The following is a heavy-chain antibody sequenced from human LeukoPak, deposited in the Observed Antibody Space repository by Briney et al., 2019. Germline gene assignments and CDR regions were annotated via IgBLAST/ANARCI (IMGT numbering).Heavy chain of an antibody. Sequence: GGSLRLSCAASGFTFTTYWMSWVRQAPGKGLEWVANINQDGTEKYYVDSVKGRFTISRDNAKNSLYLQMNSLRVEDTAVYYCAKDSHWSSSGWYDYYYYMDVWGKGTTVTVSS. J-gene: IGHJ6*03. CDR2: INQDGTEK. CDR1: GFTFTTYW. V-gene: IGHV3-7*01. CDR3: AKDSHWSSSGWYDYYYYMDV. D-gene: IGHD6-19*01.